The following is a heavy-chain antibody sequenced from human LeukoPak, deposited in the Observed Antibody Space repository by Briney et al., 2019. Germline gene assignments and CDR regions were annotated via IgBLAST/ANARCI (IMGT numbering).Heavy chain of an antibody. V-gene: IGHV3-30*04. CDR1: GFTFNSYA. J-gene: IGHJ4*02. CDR3: ARDNPDY. CDR2: ISYDGSNK. Sequence: GRSLRLSCAASGFTFNSYAMHWVRQAPGKGLEWVAVISYDGSNKDHAGSVKGRFTISRDNSKNTLYLQMNSLRAEDTAVYYCARDNPDYWGQGTLVTVSS. D-gene: IGHD1-14*01.